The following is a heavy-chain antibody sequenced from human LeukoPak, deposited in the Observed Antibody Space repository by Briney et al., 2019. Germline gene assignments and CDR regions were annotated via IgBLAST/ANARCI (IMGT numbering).Heavy chain of an antibody. CDR3: ARDVPSIAAAGGFDY. CDR1: GYTFTGYY. CDR2: ISAYNGNT. V-gene: IGHV1-18*04. J-gene: IGHJ4*02. D-gene: IGHD6-13*01. Sequence: ASVKVSCKASGYTFTGYYMHWVRQAPGQGLEWMGWISAYNGNTNYAQKLQGRVTMTTDTSTSTAYMELRSLRSDDTAVYYCARDVPSIAAAGGFDYWGQGTLVTVSS.